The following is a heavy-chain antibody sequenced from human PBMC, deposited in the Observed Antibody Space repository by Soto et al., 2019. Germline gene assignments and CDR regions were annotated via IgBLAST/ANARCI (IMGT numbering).Heavy chain of an antibody. V-gene: IGHV3-23*03. Sequence: EVQLLESGGGLVQPGGSLTLSCAASGFTFSDYTMTWVRQAPGKVLECISVILADFNTYYAGSVRGRFTISRDNSKNTLYLHMDYLRAADTAVYYCARRVEGYFDYWGQGALVTVSS. J-gene: IGHJ4*02. CDR1: GFTFSDYT. CDR2: ILADFNT. CDR3: ARRVEGYFDY.